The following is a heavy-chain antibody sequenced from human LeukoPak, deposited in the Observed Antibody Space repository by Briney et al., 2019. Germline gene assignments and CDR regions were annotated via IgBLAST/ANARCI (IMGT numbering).Heavy chain of an antibody. V-gene: IGHV1-18*01. J-gene: IGHJ6*02. D-gene: IGHD5-12*01. Sequence: ASVKVSCKASGYTFTSYGISWVRQAPGQGLEWMGWISAYNGNTNYAQKLQGRVTMTTDTSTSTAYMELRSLRSDDTAVYYCARDQANSGHPYYSMDVWGQGTTVTVSS. CDR2: ISAYNGNT. CDR3: ARDQANSGHPYYSMDV. CDR1: GYTFTSYG.